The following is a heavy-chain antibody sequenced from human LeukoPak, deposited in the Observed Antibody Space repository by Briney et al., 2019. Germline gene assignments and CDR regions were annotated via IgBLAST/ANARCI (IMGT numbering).Heavy chain of an antibody. J-gene: IGHJ3*02. D-gene: IGHD2-15*01. Sequence: GGSLRLSCAASGFTFSSYSMNWVRQAPGKGLEWVSSISSSSSYIYYADSVKGRFTISRDNAKNSLYLQMNSLRAEDTAVYHCARETYCSGGSCYSAAFDIWGQGTMVTASS. V-gene: IGHV3-21*01. CDR1: GFTFSSYS. CDR3: ARETYCSGGSCYSAAFDI. CDR2: ISSSSSYI.